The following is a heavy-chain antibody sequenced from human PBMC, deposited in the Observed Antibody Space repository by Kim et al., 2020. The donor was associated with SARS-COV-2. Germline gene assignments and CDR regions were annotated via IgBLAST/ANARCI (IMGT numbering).Heavy chain of an antibody. Sequence: GGSLRLSCAASGFSFDDFVMHWVRQTPGKGLEWVSLITWNGGDAYYADSVKGRFTISRDNSKNSLYLQMDGLRSEDTGVYYCTKPPGGSDGTGYWDW. D-gene: IGHD3-9*01. J-gene: IGHJ5*01. CDR2: ITWNGGDA. CDR3: TKPPGGSDGTGYWDW. V-gene: IGHV3-43*01. CDR1: GFSFDDFV.